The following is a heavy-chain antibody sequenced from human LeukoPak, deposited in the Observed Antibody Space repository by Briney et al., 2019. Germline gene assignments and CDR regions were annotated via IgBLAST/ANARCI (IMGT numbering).Heavy chain of an antibody. CDR3: AGSHSFDSSGYPQFDY. D-gene: IGHD3-22*01. CDR2: IIPIFGTA. CDR1: GGTFSSYA. Sequence: AASVKVSCKASGGTFSSYAISWVRQAPGQGLEWMGGIIPIFGTANYAQKFQGRVTITTDESTSKAYMELSSLTSEDTAVYYVAGSHSFDSSGYPQFDYWGQGTLVTVSS. J-gene: IGHJ4*02. V-gene: IGHV1-69*05.